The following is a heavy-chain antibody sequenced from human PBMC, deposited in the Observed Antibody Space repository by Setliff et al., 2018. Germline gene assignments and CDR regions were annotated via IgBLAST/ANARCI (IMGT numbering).Heavy chain of an antibody. CDR1: GGSVSSSSYY. CDR2: IYYSGLT. Sequence: TLSLTCTVSGGSVSSSSYYWGWIRQSPGKGLEWIGTIYYSGLTYYTPSLRSRATISVDTSKNQFSLKLSSVTAADTAVYYCARGLSKRDYWGQGTLVTVSS. J-gene: IGHJ4*02. CDR3: ARGLSKRDY. V-gene: IGHV4-39*02.